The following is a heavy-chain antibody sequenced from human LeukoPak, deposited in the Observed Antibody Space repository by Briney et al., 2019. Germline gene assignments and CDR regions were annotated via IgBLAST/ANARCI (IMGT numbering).Heavy chain of an antibody. CDR2: INGSGSST. J-gene: IGHJ4*02. Sequence: GGSLRLSCAASGFTFSSYAMSWVRQAPGKGLEWVSVINGSGSSTNYADSVKGRFTISRDNSKNTLYLQMNSLRADDTAVYYCTRGAGWLIDYWGQGILVTVSS. D-gene: IGHD3-16*01. CDR1: GFTFSSYA. V-gene: IGHV3-23*01. CDR3: TRGAGWLIDY.